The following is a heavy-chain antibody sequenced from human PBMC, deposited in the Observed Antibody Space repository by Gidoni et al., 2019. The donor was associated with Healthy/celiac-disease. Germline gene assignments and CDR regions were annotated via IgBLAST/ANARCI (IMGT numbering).Heavy chain of an antibody. CDR2: INTSGSN. CDR1: GGSIRNHY. V-gene: IGHV4-4*07. J-gene: IGHJ5*02. Sequence: QVQLQESGPGLVKPSETLALTCTLSGGSIRNHYCAWVRQSAGKGLEWIGRINTSGSNTYNPSLQSRVTMSLDTSKSQFSLRLTSVTAADTAVYFCAAYPSLYDRSGYYVAWGQGTLVTVSS. D-gene: IGHD3-22*01. CDR3: AAYPSLYDRSGYYVA.